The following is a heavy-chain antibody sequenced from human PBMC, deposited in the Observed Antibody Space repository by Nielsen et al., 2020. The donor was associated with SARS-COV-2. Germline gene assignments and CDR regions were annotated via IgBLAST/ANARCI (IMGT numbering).Heavy chain of an antibody. CDR3: AKDLVEGGYSWVHDY. J-gene: IGHJ4*02. D-gene: IGHD5-18*01. CDR2: ISGSGGST. Sequence: GESLKISCAASGFTFSSYAMSWVRQAPGKGLEWVSAISGSGGSTYYADSVKGRFTISRDNSKNTLYLQMNSLRAEDTAVYYCAKDLVEGGYSWVHDYWGQGTLVTVSS. V-gene: IGHV3-23*01. CDR1: GFTFSSYA.